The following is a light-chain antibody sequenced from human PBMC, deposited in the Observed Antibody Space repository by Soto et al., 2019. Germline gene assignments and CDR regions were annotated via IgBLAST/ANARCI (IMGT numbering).Light chain of an antibody. CDR1: QTVRNN. CDR2: GAS. Sequence: ENVLTQSPATLSLSRGERATLSCRASQTVRNNLAWYQQIPGQAPRPLIYGASSRVPGIPDRFSGRGSGTDFTLTISRLEPEDFAVYYCQQYGSLPWTFGQGTKVDNK. V-gene: IGKV3-20*01. CDR3: QQYGSLPWT. J-gene: IGKJ1*01.